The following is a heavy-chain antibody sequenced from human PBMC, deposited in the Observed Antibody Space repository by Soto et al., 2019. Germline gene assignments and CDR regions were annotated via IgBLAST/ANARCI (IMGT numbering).Heavy chain of an antibody. D-gene: IGHD1-7*01. CDR1: GFTFSSYG. V-gene: IGHV3-33*01. CDR2: IWYDGSNK. CDR3: ARRNYDTYGMDV. J-gene: IGHJ6*02. Sequence: QVQLVESGGGVVQPGRSLRLSCAASGFTFSSYGMQWVRQAPGKGLEWVAVIWYDGSNKYYADSVKGRFTISRDNSKNTLYLQMNSLRAEDTAVYYCARRNYDTYGMDVWGQGTTVTVSS.